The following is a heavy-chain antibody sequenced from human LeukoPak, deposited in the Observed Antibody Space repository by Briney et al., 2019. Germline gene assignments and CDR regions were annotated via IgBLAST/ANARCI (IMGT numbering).Heavy chain of an antibody. CDR1: GYTLSTYD. CDR3: ARGIVVVPAAISHYYYYYMDV. J-gene: IGHJ6*03. CDR2: IIPIFGTA. Sequence: GASVKVSCKASGYTLSTYDMNWVRQAPGQGLEWMGGIIPIFGTANYAQKFQGRVTITTDESTSTAYMELSSLRSEDTAVYYCARGIVVVPAAISHYYYYYMDVWGKGTTVTVSS. V-gene: IGHV1-69*05. D-gene: IGHD2-2*02.